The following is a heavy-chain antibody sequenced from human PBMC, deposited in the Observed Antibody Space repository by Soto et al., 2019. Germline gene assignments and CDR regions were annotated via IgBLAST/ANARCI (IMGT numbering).Heavy chain of an antibody. CDR2: IYYSGST. V-gene: IGHV4-61*01. Sequence: SETLSLTCTVSGGSVSSGSYYWSWIRQPPGKGLEWIGYIYYSGSTNYNPSLKSRVTISVDTSKNQFSLKLSSVTAADTAVYYCARGPHTVPFNWFDPWGQGTLVTVSS. J-gene: IGHJ5*02. CDR1: GGSVSSGSYY. CDR3: ARGPHTVPFNWFDP. D-gene: IGHD4-4*01.